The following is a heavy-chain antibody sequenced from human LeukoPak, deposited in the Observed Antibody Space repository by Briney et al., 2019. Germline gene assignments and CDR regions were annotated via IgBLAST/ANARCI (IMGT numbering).Heavy chain of an antibody. D-gene: IGHD6-6*01. Sequence: GGSLRLSCAASGFTFSSYSMNWVRQAPGKGLEWVSYISSSSSTIYYADSVKGRFTISRDNAKNSLYLQMNSLRAEDTAVYYCAKVGSSSSGWGKGTTVTVSS. CDR1: GFTFSSYS. CDR2: ISSSSSTI. J-gene: IGHJ6*04. V-gene: IGHV3-48*01. CDR3: AKVGSSSSG.